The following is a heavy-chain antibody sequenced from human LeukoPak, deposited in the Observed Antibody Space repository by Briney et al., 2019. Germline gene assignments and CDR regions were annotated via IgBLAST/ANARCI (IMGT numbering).Heavy chain of an antibody. CDR2: IYYSGST. Sequence: SETLSLTCTVSGGSVSSGSYYWSWIRQPPGKGLEWIGYIYYSGSTNYNPSLKSRVTISVDTSKNQFSLKLSSVTAADTAVYYCARWRSRDGYNFGLWERGDAFDIWGQGTMVTVSS. CDR3: ARWRSRDGYNFGLWERGDAFDI. CDR1: GGSVSSGSYY. V-gene: IGHV4-61*01. D-gene: IGHD5-24*01. J-gene: IGHJ3*02.